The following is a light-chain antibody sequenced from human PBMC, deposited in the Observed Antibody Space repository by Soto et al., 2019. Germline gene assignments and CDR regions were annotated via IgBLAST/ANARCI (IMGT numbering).Light chain of an antibody. V-gene: IGKV3-20*01. CDR1: QSVSSSY. Sequence: EIVLTQSPGTLSLSPGERATLSCRASQSVSSSYLAWYQQKPGQAPRLLIYGASRRATGIPDRFSGRGSGTGFLLTISRLELEDFAVYYCQQYGSSPPWTFGQGTKLEI. CDR3: QQYGSSPPWT. J-gene: IGKJ1*01. CDR2: GAS.